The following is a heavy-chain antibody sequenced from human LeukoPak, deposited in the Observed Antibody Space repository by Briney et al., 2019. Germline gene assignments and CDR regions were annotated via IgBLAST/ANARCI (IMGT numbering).Heavy chain of an antibody. CDR1: GFTFSSYG. V-gene: IGHV3-33*01. D-gene: IGHD3-3*01. CDR2: IWYDGSNK. J-gene: IGHJ4*02. CDR3: ARVKILEWLPDY. Sequence: GRSLRLSCAASGFTFSSYGMHWVRQAPGKGLEWVAVIWYDGSNKYYADSVKGRFTISRDNSKNTLYLRMNSLRAEDTAVYYCARVKILEWLPDYWGQGTLVTVSS.